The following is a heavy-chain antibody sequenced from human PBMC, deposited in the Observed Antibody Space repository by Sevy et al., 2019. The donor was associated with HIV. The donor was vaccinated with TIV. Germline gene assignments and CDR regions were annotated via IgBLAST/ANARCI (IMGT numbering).Heavy chain of an antibody. CDR3: AKDLLGILDLWGGDAFDI. CDR1: GFTFSSYA. V-gene: IGHV3-23*01. Sequence: EGSLRLSCAASGFTFSSYAMSWVLQAPGKVLEWVSAISGSGGSTYYADSVKGRFTISRDNSKNTLYLQMNSLRAEYTGVYYCAKDLLGILDLWGGDAFDIWGQGTMVTVSS. D-gene: IGHD1-26*01. CDR2: ISGSGGST. J-gene: IGHJ3*02.